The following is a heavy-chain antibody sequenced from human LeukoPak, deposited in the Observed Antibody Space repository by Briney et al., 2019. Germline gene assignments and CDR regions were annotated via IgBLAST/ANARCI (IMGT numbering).Heavy chain of an antibody. CDR2: INSDGSST. V-gene: IGHV3-74*01. CDR1: GFTFSSYW. CDR3: AREAETEALGY. J-gene: IGHJ4*02. Sequence: PGGSLRLSCAASGFTFSSYWMHWVRQAPGKGLVWVSRINSDGSSTSYADSVKGQFTISRDNAKNTLYLQMNSLRAEDTAVYYCAREAETEALGYWGQGTLVTVSS. D-gene: IGHD1-14*01.